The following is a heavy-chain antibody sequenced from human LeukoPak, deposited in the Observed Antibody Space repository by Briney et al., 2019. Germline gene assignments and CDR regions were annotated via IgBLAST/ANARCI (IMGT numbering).Heavy chain of an antibody. CDR3: ARGKRGYSSSWYDY. CDR2: INHSAST. CDR1: GGSFSGYD. Sequence: PSDTLSLTCAVYGGSFSGYDLSWIRQPPGKGLEWIGEINHSASTNYNPSLKSRVTITVDTSKNQYYLKLSSVTAADTAVYYCARGKRGYSSSWYDYWGQGTLVTVSS. V-gene: IGHV4-34*01. J-gene: IGHJ4*02. D-gene: IGHD6-13*01.